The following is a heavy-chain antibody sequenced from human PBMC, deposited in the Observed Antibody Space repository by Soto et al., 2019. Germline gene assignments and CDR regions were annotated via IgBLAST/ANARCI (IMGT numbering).Heavy chain of an antibody. V-gene: IGHV2-5*02. D-gene: IGHD3-16*01. J-gene: IGHJ3*02. Sequence: SGPTLVNPTQTLTLTCSFSGFSLSTSRVGVAWIRQPPGKALEWLAIIYWDDDRRYSPSLKTRLAITKDTSKNQVVLTMTNLDPGDTATYYCAHIMITWGGVSALDAFDMWGQRTMVTVSS. CDR3: AHIMITWGGVSALDAFDM. CDR1: GFSLSTSRVG. CDR2: IYWDDDR.